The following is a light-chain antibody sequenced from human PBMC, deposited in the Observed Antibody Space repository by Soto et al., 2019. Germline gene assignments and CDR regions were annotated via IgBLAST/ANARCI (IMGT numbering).Light chain of an antibody. V-gene: IGKV3-15*01. J-gene: IGKJ1*01. CDR3: QQYNTWLWT. Sequence: EVVMTQSPATLSVSPGERVTLSCRASQSINAHLAWYQQKPGQAPRLLIHGASTRATGIPARFSGSAFGTEFILTISSLQSEDFATYYCQQYNTWLWTFGQGTKVEI. CDR1: QSINAH. CDR2: GAS.